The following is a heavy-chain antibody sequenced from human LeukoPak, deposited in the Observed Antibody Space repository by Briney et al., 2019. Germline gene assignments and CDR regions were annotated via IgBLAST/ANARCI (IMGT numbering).Heavy chain of an antibody. CDR2: ISYDGSNK. J-gene: IGHJ6*02. D-gene: IGHD3-9*01. CDR1: GFTFSSYA. CDR3: AREGYDILTGPPQDV. Sequence: GSLRLSCAASGFTFSSYAMHWVRQAPGKGQEWVAVISYDGSNKYYADSVKGRFTISRDNSKNTLYLQMNSLRAEDTAVYYCAREGYDILTGPPQDVWGQGTTVTVSS. V-gene: IGHV3-30-3*01.